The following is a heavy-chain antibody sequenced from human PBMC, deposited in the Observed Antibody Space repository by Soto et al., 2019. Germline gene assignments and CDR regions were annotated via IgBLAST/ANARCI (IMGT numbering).Heavy chain of an antibody. J-gene: IGHJ2*01. CDR2: IYSGGTA. D-gene: IGHD4-17*01. V-gene: IGHV3-66*04. CDR3: ARHLGDYRAGYFDL. CDR1: GFTVSTNY. Sequence: EVQLVESGGGLVQPGGSLRLSCAASGFTVSTNYMSWVRQAPGKGLEWVSIIYSGGTAYYADSVRGRFTISRDNSKNTLYLQMNSLRVEDTAVYYCARHLGDYRAGYFDLWGRGTLVTVSS.